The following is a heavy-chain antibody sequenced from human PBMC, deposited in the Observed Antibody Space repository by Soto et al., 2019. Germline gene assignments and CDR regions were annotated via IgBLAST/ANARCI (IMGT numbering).Heavy chain of an antibody. D-gene: IGHD2-8*01. V-gene: IGHV3-11*06. CDR1: GFTFSDYY. Sequence: GGSLRLSCAASGFTFSDYYMNWIRQAPGKGLEWVSYISSSSSYAIYADSVKGRFTVSRDNAKNSLFLQMNSLRAEDTAIYYCARDSSVTPRPLDYWGQGTLVTVSS. J-gene: IGHJ4*02. CDR2: ISSSSSYA. CDR3: ARDSSVTPRPLDY.